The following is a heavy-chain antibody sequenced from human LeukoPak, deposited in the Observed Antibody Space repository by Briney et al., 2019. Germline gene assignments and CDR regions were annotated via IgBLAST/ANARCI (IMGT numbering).Heavy chain of an antibody. CDR1: GYSFTSYW. V-gene: IGHV5-51*01. CDR3: ARQRRDGYNSDWFDP. D-gene: IGHD5-24*01. J-gene: IGHJ5*02. CDR2: IYPGDSDT. Sequence: GESLKISCKGSGYSFTSYWIGWVRQMPGRGLEWMGIIYPGDSDTRYSPSFQGQVTILADKSISTAYLQWSSLKASDTAMYYCARQRRDGYNSDWFDPWGQGTLVTVSS.